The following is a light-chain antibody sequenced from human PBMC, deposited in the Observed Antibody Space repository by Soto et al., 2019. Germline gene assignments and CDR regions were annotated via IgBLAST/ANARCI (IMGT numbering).Light chain of an antibody. CDR3: QQRSNWPPLFT. V-gene: IGKV3-11*01. CDR1: QSVSSY. Sequence: EIVLTQSPATLSLSPGERATLSCRASQSVSSYLAWYQQKPGQAPRLLIYDASNRATGIPARFSGSGSETDFTLTISSLVPEDFAVYYCQQRSNWPPLFTFGPGTKVDIK. CDR2: DAS. J-gene: IGKJ3*01.